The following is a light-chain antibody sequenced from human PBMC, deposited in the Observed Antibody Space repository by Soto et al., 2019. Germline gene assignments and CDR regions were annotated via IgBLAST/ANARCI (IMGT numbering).Light chain of an antibody. J-gene: IGLJ2*01. CDR1: SSNIGAGYD. Sequence: QSVLTQTPSVSGAPGQRVTISCTGTSSNIGAGYDVHWYKQLPGTAPKLLIYGNNNRPSGVPDRFSGSKSGTSASLAITGLQAEDEAHYYCQTYDSSLSAVVFGGGTKLTV. V-gene: IGLV1-40*01. CDR3: QTYDSSLSAVV. CDR2: GNN.